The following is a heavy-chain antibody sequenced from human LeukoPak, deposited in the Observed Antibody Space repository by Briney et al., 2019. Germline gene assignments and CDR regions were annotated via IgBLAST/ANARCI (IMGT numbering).Heavy chain of an antibody. CDR1: GGSISSGGYY. V-gene: IGHV4-31*03. CDR2: IYYSGST. D-gene: IGHD1-26*01. CDR3: ARDPVGATSFDY. Sequence: SETLSLTCTVSGGSISSGGYYWSWIRQHPGKGLEWIGYIYYSGSTYYNPSLKSRVTISVDTSKNQFSLKLSSVTAADTAVYYCARDPVGATSFDYWGQGTLVTVSS. J-gene: IGHJ4*02.